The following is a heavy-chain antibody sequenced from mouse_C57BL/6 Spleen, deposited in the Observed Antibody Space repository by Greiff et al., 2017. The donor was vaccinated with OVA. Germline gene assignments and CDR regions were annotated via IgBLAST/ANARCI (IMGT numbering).Heavy chain of an antibody. D-gene: IGHD2-14*01. Sequence: VQLKESGPELVKPGASVKIPCKASGYTFTDYNMDWVKQSHGKSLEWIGDINPNNGGTIYHQKFKGKATLTVDKSSSTAYMELRSLTSEDTAVYYCAKGGTVYAMDYWGQGTSVTVSS. CDR2: INPNNGGT. CDR3: AKGGTVYAMDY. CDR1: GYTFTDYN. V-gene: IGHV1-18*01. J-gene: IGHJ4*01.